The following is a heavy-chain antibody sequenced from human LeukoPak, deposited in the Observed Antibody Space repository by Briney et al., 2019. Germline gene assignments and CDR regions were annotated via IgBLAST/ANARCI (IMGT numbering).Heavy chain of an antibody. D-gene: IGHD5-18*01. V-gene: IGHV3-7*02. J-gene: IGHJ4*02. CDR3: ATNTAMFDY. CDR1: GFTFSDYY. CDR2: INKDGSEK. Sequence: PGGSLRLSCAASGFTFSDYYMSWVRQAPGKGLEWVANINKDGSEKNYVDSVKGRFTISRDNGKNSVYLQMNSVRAEDTAIYYCATNTAMFDYWGQGTLVTVSS.